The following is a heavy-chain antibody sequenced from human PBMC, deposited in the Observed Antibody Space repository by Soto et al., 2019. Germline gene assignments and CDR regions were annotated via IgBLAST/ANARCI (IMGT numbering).Heavy chain of an antibody. J-gene: IGHJ4*02. D-gene: IGHD1-26*01. CDR2: INPSGGYT. CDR3: ARGGQWDFLSDY. V-gene: IGHV1-46*01. Sequence: ASVKVSCKASGYTFTSYYMNWVRQAPGQGLEWLGIINPSGGYTTYAQRFLGRVTMTSDTSTSTAYMELRSLRSDDTAVYFCARGGQWDFLSDYWGQGTLVTVS. CDR1: GYTFTSYY.